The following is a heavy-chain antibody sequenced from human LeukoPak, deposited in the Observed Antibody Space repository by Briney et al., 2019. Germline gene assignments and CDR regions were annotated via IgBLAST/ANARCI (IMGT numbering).Heavy chain of an antibody. CDR1: GGSISSSNW. J-gene: IGHJ4*02. CDR2: IYHSGST. V-gene: IGHV4-4*02. D-gene: IGHD6-19*01. Sequence: PSETLSLTCTVSGGSISSSNWWSWVRQPPGKGLEWIGEIYHSGSTNYNPSLKSRVTISVDKSKNQFSLKLSSVTAADTAVYYCARGAVAGTGYFDYWGQGTLVTVSS. CDR3: ARGAVAGTGYFDY.